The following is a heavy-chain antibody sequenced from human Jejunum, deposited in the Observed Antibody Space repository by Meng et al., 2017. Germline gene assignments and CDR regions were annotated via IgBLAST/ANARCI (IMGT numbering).Heavy chain of an antibody. CDR1: GFTFSNAW. V-gene: IGHV3-15*01. J-gene: IGHJ4*02. Sequence: EGQVGGSGGGLVKPGGTLRLSCAASGFTFSNAWMSWVRQAPGKGLEWVGRIKSKTDGGTRTDYAAPVKGRFTISRDDSKSTLYLQMNSLKIEDTAMYYCGTDIYDWGQGTLVTVSS. CDR3: GTDIYD. D-gene: IGHD2/OR15-2a*01. CDR2: IKSKTDGGTRT.